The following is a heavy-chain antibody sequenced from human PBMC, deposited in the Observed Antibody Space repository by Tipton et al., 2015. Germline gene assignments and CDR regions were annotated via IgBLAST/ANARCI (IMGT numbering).Heavy chain of an antibody. D-gene: IGHD6-19*01. CDR3: AKSQLDSGYRSGWPGVYFYHGMDV. Sequence: RSLRLSCAASGFTFSSNAMHWVRQTPGKGLEWVAVISYDGSIKYYADSVKGRFTISRDNSKNTLYLQMNSLRAEDTAVYYCAKSQLDSGYRSGWPGVYFYHGMDVWGQGTTVTVSS. CDR1: GFTFSSNA. CDR2: ISYDGSIK. V-gene: IGHV3-30*18. J-gene: IGHJ6*02.